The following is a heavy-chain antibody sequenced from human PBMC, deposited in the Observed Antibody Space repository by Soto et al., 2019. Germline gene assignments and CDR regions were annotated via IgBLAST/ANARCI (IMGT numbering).Heavy chain of an antibody. Sequence: SVKVSCKASGGTFSNHAVNWMRQAPGQGLEWMGGVIPLFGATNYAQKFQGRVTIIADESTSTAYMELNTLRSEDTAVYYCARSFIAAAALTYFYYAMDVWGQGTPVTVYS. CDR1: GGTFSNHA. CDR2: VIPLFGAT. J-gene: IGHJ6*02. V-gene: IGHV1-69*13. D-gene: IGHD6-13*01. CDR3: ARSFIAAAALTYFYYAMDV.